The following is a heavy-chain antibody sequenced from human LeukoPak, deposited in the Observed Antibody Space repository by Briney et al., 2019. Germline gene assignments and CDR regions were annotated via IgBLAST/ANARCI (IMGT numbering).Heavy chain of an antibody. CDR1: GFTFSSYA. CDR2: ISGSGGST. Sequence: PGGSLRLSCAASGFTFSSYAMSWVRQAPGNGLDWVSAISGSGGSTYYADSVKGRFTISRDNSKNTLYLQMNSLRAEDTAVYYCAKDRNYYDSSGYNDYWGQGTLVTVSS. J-gene: IGHJ4*02. V-gene: IGHV3-23*01. CDR3: AKDRNYYDSSGYNDY. D-gene: IGHD3-22*01.